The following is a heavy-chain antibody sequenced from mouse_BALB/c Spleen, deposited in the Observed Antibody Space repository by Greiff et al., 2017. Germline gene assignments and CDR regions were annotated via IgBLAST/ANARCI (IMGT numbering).Heavy chain of an antibody. J-gene: IGHJ1*01. D-gene: IGHD4-1*01. CDR1: GYTFTDYA. CDR2: ISTYYGDA. Sequence: VQLQQSGAELVRPGVSVKISCKGSGYTFTDYAMHWVKQSHAKSLEWIGVISTYYGDASYNQKFKGKATMTVDKSSSTAYMELARLTSEDSAIYYCARLTWTLGYFDVWGAGTTVTVSS. V-gene: IGHV1S137*01. CDR3: ARLTWTLGYFDV.